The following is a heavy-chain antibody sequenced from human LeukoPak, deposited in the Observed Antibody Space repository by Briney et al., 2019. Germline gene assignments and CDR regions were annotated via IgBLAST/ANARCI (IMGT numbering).Heavy chain of an antibody. CDR1: GFTFSTYA. J-gene: IGHJ5*02. V-gene: IGHV3-23*01. D-gene: IGHD6-13*01. Sequence: GGSLRLSCAASGFTFSTYAMNWVRQAPGKGLEWVSAISGSGGSTYYADSVKGRFTISRDNSKNTLYLQMNSLRAEDTAVYYSAKSAGVAAAGNFNRFDPWGQGTLVTVSS. CDR3: AKSAGVAAAGNFNRFDP. CDR2: ISGSGGST.